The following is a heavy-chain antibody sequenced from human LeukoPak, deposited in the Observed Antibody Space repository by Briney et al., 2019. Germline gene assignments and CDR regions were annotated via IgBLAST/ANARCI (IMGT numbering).Heavy chain of an antibody. CDR2: ISYDGSNK. J-gene: IGHJ4*02. CDR1: GFTFSSYA. D-gene: IGHD3-10*01. V-gene: IGHV3-30-3*01. CDR3: ASGLGDYYGSGSYFH. Sequence: GGSLRLSCAASGFTFSSYAMHWVRQAPGKGLEWVAVISYDGSNKYYADSVKGRFTISRDNSKNTLYLQMNSLRAEDTAVYYCASGLGDYYGSGSYFHWGQGTLVTVSS.